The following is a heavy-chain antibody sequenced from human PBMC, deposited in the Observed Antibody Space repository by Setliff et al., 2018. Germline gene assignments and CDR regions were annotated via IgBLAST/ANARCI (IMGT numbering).Heavy chain of an antibody. CDR1: GYSFTSYW. Sequence: GESLKISCKGSGYSFTSYWIGWVRQMPGKGLEWMGIIYPGDSDTRYSPSFQGQVTISAVKSISTAYLQWSSLKASDTAMYYCARQARGYYYDSSGYYGRVLDYWGQGTLVTVSS. D-gene: IGHD3-22*01. J-gene: IGHJ4*02. V-gene: IGHV5-51*01. CDR2: IYPGDSDT. CDR3: ARQARGYYYDSSGYYGRVLDY.